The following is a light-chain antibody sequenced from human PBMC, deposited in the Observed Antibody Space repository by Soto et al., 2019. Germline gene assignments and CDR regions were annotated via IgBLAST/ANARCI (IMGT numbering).Light chain of an antibody. CDR1: SSDVGGYNY. Sequence: QSALTQPASVSGSPGQSITISCTGTSSDVGGYNYVSWYQQHPGKAPTLIIFDVSNRPSGVSNRFSGSKSGNSASLTISGLQAEDEADYYCSSSTGSSTPVVFGGGTKVTVL. V-gene: IGLV2-14*01. J-gene: IGLJ2*01. CDR2: DVS. CDR3: SSSTGSSTPVV.